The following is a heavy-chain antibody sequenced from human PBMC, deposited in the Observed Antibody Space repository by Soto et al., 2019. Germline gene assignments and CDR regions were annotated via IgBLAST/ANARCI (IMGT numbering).Heavy chain of an antibody. CDR3: ARDIGSYAYGEGY. CDR2: VYSSGTT. CDR1: GGSINSYW. V-gene: IGHV4-4*07. J-gene: IGHJ4*02. Sequence: SETLSLTCSVSGGSINSYWWSWIRQPAGKGLEWIGRVYSSGTTDYNPSLSSRATMSVETSKNQFSLKLSSVTAADTAVYYCARDIGSYAYGEGYWGQGIQVTVSS. D-gene: IGHD3-10*01.